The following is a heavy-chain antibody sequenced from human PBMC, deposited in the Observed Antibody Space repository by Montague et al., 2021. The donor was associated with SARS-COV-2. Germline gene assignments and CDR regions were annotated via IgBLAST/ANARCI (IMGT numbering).Heavy chain of an antibody. J-gene: IGHJ5*02. CDR2: IYDSGST. D-gene: IGHD3-22*01. V-gene: IGHV4-61*01. CDR1: GDSVISDKYY. CDR3: VKGSGYP. Sequence: SETLSLTCTVTGDSVISDKYYWSWIRQPPGKGLEWIGFIYDSGSTSYNPSLHSRVTTTMDTSKNQFSLNLMSVTPADTAVYYCVKGSGYPWGQGTLVTVSS.